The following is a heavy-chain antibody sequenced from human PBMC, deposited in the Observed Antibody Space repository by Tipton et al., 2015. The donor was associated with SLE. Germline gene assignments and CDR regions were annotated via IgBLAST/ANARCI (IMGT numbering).Heavy chain of an antibody. CDR2: IYYSGST. J-gene: IGHJ4*02. CDR1: GGSISSSSYY. CDR3: ARGRYGSGPFGGY. Sequence: TLSLTCTVSGGSISSSSYYWGWIRQPPGKGLECIGSIYYSGSTYYNPSLKSRVTISVDTSKNQFSLKLSSVTAADTAVYYCARGRYGSGPFGGYWGQGTLVTVSS. D-gene: IGHD3-10*01. V-gene: IGHV4-39*07.